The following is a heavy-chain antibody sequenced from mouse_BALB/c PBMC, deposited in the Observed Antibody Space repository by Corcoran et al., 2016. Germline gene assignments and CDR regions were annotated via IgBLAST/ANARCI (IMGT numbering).Heavy chain of an antibody. V-gene: IGHV9-3-1*01. CDR3: SRDPALFAY. CDR2: INTYTGEP. Sequence: QIQLVQSGPELKKPGETVKISCTATGYTLTNSGMNWVTQAPGKGLTWLGWINTYTGEPTYADDFKGRFAFSLETSASTAYLQINKLKNEDTATYFCSRDPALFAYWGQGTLVTVSA. CDR1: GYTLTNSG. J-gene: IGHJ3*01.